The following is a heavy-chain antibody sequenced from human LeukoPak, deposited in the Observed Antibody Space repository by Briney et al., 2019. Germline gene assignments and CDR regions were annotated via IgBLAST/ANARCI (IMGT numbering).Heavy chain of an antibody. D-gene: IGHD6-6*01. CDR1: GDTFTKYF. Sequence: GATVKISCRASGDTFTKYFIHWVQQAPGKGLEWMGRIDPENGETLYAEKFQGRITITADTSADTSYMDLGSLRSEDTAVYYCEAAYSSSSRYVDNWGQGTQVTVSS. J-gene: IGHJ4*02. CDR3: EAAYSSSSRYVDN. V-gene: IGHV1-69-2*01. CDR2: IDPENGET.